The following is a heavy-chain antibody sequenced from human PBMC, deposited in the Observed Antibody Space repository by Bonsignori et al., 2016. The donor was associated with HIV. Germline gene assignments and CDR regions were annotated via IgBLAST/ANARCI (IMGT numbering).Heavy chain of an antibody. V-gene: IGHV1-2*02. CDR3: ARDGRGAIFGVVKXAFDI. D-gene: IGHD3-3*01. Sequence: WVRQAPGQGLEWMGWINPNSGGTNYAQKFQGRVTMTRDTSISTAYMELSRLRSDDTAVYYCARDGRGAIFGVVKXAFDIWGQGTMVTISS. J-gene: IGHJ3*02. CDR2: INPNSGGT.